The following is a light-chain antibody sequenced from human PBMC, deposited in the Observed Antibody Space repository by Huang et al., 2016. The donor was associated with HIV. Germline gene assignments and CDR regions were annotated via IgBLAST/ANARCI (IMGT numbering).Light chain of an antibody. CDR2: KFS. Sequence: DVVMTQSPLSLPVTLGQPASISCRSSPSLVYTDVDNYLTWFQQRPGQSPRRLIYKFSTRDSGVPDRVSGSVSGTDFTLKISRVEAEDVGLYYCMQGTHWPWTFGQGTKVEIK. V-gene: IGKV2-30*01. CDR1: PSLVYTDVDNY. J-gene: IGKJ1*01. CDR3: MQGTHWPWT.